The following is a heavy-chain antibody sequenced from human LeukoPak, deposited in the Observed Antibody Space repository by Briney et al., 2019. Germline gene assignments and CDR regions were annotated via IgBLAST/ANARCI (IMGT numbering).Heavy chain of an antibody. Sequence: GSLRLSCEASGFTFSRYWMHWVRPAPGKGLEWVSRINGDGSFTNYADSVKGRFTISRDNAKNTLYLQMNSLRAEDTAVYFCSRDSIEDDYGDYVGDYWGQGTLVTVSS. J-gene: IGHJ4*02. CDR3: SRDSIEDDYGDYVGDY. D-gene: IGHD4-17*01. CDR2: INGDGSFT. V-gene: IGHV3-74*01. CDR1: GFTFSRYW.